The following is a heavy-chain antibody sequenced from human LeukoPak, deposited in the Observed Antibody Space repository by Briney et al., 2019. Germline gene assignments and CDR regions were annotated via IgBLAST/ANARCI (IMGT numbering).Heavy chain of an antibody. CDR1: GFSVDYTY. Sequence: GGSLRLSCAVSGFSVDYTYMTWVRQAPGKGLEWVSIIYSGDSTYYADSVKGRFTISRHNSKNTLYLQMNSLRLDDTAVYYCAREGVVGAFDIWGQGTMVTVSS. CDR3: AREGVVGAFDI. CDR2: IYSGDST. J-gene: IGHJ3*02. V-gene: IGHV3-53*04. D-gene: IGHD2-15*01.